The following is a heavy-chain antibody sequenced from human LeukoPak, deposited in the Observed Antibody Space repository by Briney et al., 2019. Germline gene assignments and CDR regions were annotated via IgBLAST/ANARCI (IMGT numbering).Heavy chain of an antibody. Sequence: GGSLRLSCAASGFTFSNAWMSWVRQAPGKGLEWVGRIKSKTEGGTTDYAAPVKGTFTISRDDSKNTLYLQMNSLKTEDTAVYYCTTGLADYWGQGTLVTVSS. D-gene: IGHD3/OR15-3a*01. CDR2: IKSKTEGGTT. V-gene: IGHV3-15*01. CDR3: TTGLADY. CDR1: GFTFSNAW. J-gene: IGHJ4*02.